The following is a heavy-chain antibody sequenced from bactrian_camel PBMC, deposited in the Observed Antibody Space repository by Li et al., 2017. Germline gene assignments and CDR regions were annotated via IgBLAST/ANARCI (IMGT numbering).Heavy chain of an antibody. J-gene: IGHJ4*01. Sequence: HVQLVESGGGLVQPGGSLRLSCAASGFTFGSYNYIRWVRQAPGKGLEWVSSIRSDGSTTYYADSVKGRFTISRDSAKNMVYLQMNSLKSEDTALYYCTTVSEAFCRDWGQGTQVTVS. V-gene: IGHV3-2*01. CDR2: IRSDGSTT. CDR3: TTVSEAFCRD. CDR1: GFTFGSYNY.